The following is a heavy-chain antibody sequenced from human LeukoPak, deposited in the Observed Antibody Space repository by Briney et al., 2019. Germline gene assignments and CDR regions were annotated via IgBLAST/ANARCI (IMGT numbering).Heavy chain of an antibody. Sequence: GGSLRLSCAASGFTFSSYSMNWVRQAPGKGLEWVSSISSSSSNIYYADSVKGRFTISRDNAKNSLYLQMNSLRAEDTAVYYCARDPYYDSSGYYPYFDYWGQGTLVTVSS. CDR1: GFTFSSYS. D-gene: IGHD3-22*01. V-gene: IGHV3-21*01. CDR3: ARDPYYDSSGYYPYFDY. J-gene: IGHJ4*02. CDR2: ISSSSSNI.